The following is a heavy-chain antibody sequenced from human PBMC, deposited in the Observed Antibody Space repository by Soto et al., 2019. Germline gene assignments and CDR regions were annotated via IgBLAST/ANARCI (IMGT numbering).Heavy chain of an antibody. CDR1: GYTFSSYG. CDR2: ISAYNGNT. Sequence: ASVKVSCKASGYTFSSYGISWVRQAPGQGLEWMGWISAYNGNTNYAQKLQGRVTMTTDTSTSTAYMELRSLRSDDTAVYYCARDRRQQLVRFGMNKWFDPWGQGTLVTVSS. V-gene: IGHV1-18*01. J-gene: IGHJ5*02. CDR3: ARDRRQQLVRFGMNKWFDP. D-gene: IGHD6-13*01.